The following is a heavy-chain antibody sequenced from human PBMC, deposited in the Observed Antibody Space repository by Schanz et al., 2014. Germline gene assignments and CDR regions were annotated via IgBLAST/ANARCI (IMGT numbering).Heavy chain of an antibody. J-gene: IGHJ4*02. CDR1: GFSFSDYG. Sequence: VHLVESGGGVVQPGGSLRLSCAGSGFSFSDYGMHWVRQAPGRGLEWVSVINSRNEVFSIDSVRGRFTIFRDNPKKSAYLQMNSLRADDTAVYYCSRGIVGGLDCWGQGTLVTVSS. D-gene: IGHD3-16*01. CDR2: INSRNEV. CDR3: SRGIVGGLDC. V-gene: IGHV3-21*01.